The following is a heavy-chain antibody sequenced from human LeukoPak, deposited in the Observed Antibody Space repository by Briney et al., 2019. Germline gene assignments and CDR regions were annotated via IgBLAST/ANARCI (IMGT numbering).Heavy chain of an antibody. CDR1: GGSISSSNW. J-gene: IGHJ4*02. Sequence: SGTLSLTCAVSGGSISSSNWWSWVRQPPGKGLEWIGEIYHSGSTNYNPSLKSRVTISVDKSKDQFSLKLSSVTAADTAVYYCAGHRGSSGWYKHGYWGQGTLVTVSS. CDR2: IYHSGST. D-gene: IGHD6-19*01. V-gene: IGHV4-4*02. CDR3: AGHRGSSGWYKHGY.